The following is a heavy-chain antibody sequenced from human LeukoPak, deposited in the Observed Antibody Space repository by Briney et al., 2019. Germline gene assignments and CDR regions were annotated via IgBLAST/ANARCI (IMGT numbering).Heavy chain of an antibody. CDR3: ARVSGLNNFDS. D-gene: IGHD1/OR15-1a*01. CDR1: GFTFSSYS. J-gene: IGHJ4*02. V-gene: IGHV4-34*01. CDR2: ISPSGGS. Sequence: GSLRLSCAASGFTFSSYSMNWIRQTPGKGLEWIGEISPSGGSRFFPPLKSRVTISRDTSKNQFSLHVTSVNAADTAVYFCARVSGLNNFDSWGQGTLVIVSA.